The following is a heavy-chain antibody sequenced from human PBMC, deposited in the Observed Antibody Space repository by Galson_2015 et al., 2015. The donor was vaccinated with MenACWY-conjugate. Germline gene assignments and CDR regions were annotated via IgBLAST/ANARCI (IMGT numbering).Heavy chain of an antibody. D-gene: IGHD1-26*01. CDR1: GFTFRSYA. CDR2: ISYDGNNR. J-gene: IGHJ4*02. CDR3: AIDYSEWELLQYY. V-gene: IGHV3-30*03. Sequence: SLRLSCAASGFTFRSYAMHWVRQAPGKGLEWVAVISYDGNNRYYADSVKGRFTISRDNSKNTLFLQMNSLRAEDTAIYYCAIDYSEWELLQYYWGQGTLVTVSS.